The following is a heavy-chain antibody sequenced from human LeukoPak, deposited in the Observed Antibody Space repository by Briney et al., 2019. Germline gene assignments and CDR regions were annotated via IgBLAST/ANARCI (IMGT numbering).Heavy chain of an antibody. CDR3: ARSHDHLWGNYPDY. V-gene: IGHV4-31*03. Sequence: PSETLSLTCTVSGGSISSGGYYWSWIRQHPGKGLEWIGYIYYSGSTYYNPSLKSRVTISVDTSKNQFSLKLSSVTAADTAMYYCARSHDHLWGNYPDYWGQGTLVTVSS. J-gene: IGHJ4*02. CDR1: GGSISSGGYY. CDR2: IYYSGST. D-gene: IGHD3-16*02.